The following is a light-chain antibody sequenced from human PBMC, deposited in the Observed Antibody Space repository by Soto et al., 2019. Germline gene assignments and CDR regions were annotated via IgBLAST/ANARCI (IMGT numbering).Light chain of an antibody. J-gene: IGKJ1*01. CDR3: QQYGSSGK. V-gene: IGKV3-20*01. CDR1: QAVNTS. CDR2: LPS. Sequence: SVFTHSPATLSSLPVCRVTRSGRGSQAVNTSLACYQHKPGQDPRILIYLPSNRATGIPDRFSGSGSGTEFTLTISRLEPEDFAVYYCQQYGSSGKFGQGTKVDIK.